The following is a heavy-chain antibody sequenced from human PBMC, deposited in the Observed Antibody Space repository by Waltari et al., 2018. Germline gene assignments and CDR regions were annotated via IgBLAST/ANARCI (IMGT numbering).Heavy chain of an antibody. CDR3: ARANVEMATCFDY. D-gene: IGHD5-12*01. V-gene: IGHV1-69*05. CDR1: GGPFSSYA. Sequence: QVQLVQSGAEVKKPGSSVKVSCKASGGPFSSYAISWVRRAPGQGLEWMGGIIPILGTANYTQKLQGGVTITTCESTSTCYMERSSRRSEDTAVYYCARANVEMATCFDYWGQGTLVTVSS. CDR2: IIPILGTA. J-gene: IGHJ4*02.